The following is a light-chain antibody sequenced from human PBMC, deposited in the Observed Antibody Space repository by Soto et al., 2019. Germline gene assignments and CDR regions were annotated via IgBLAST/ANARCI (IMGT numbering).Light chain of an antibody. Sequence: EIVLTQSPGTLSLSPGERATLSCRASQSVSGIYLAWYYQKPGQAPRLLIYGASTRATGIPDRFSGSGSGTDFTLTISRLEPEDFAVYYCQQYDGSQWTFGQGNKVEIK. CDR1: QSVSGIY. CDR2: GAS. V-gene: IGKV3-20*01. J-gene: IGKJ1*01. CDR3: QQYDGSQWT.